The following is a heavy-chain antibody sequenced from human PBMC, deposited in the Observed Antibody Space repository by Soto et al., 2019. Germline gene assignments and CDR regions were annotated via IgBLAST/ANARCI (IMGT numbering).Heavy chain of an antibody. CDR1: GYTLTELS. CDR3: ATELPVTTTISYYYYMDV. CDR2: FDPEDGET. J-gene: IGHJ6*03. Sequence: QVQLVQSGAEVKKPGASVKVSCKVSGYTLTELSMHWVRQAPGKGLEWMGGFDPEDGETIYAQKFQGRVTMTEDTSTDTAYMELSSLRSEDTAVYYCATELPVTTTISYYYYMDVWGKGTTVTVSS. V-gene: IGHV1-24*01. D-gene: IGHD4-17*01.